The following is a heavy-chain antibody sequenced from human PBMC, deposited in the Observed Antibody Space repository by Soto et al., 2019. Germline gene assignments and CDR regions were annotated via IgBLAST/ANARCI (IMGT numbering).Heavy chain of an antibody. V-gene: IGHV4-34*01. J-gene: IGHJ4*02. CDR3: ARRRSYYDNSGYYSYSFDY. CDR2: INHSGST. D-gene: IGHD3-22*01. CDR1: GESFSGYY. Sequence: SETLSLTCAVYGESFSGYYWSWIRQPPGKGLEWVGEINHSGSTNYNPSLKSRVTISVDASKNQFSLKLNSVTAADTAVFYCARRRSYYDNSGYYSYSFDYWGQGALVTVS.